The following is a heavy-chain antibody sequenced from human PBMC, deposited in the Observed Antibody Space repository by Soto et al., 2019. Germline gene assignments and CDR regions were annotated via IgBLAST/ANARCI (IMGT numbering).Heavy chain of an antibody. CDR3: ARRTGKGWFDP. J-gene: IGHJ5*02. V-gene: IGHV4-30-2*06. CDR2: IYPSGSA. Sequence: PSETLSLTCAVSGDSISSGSYSWSWIRQSPGKGLDWIGYIYPSGSADYNPSLRSRVTISVDRSKNQFFLNLSSVTAADTAVYFCARRTGKGWFDPWGQGTLVTVS. CDR1: GDSISSGSYS.